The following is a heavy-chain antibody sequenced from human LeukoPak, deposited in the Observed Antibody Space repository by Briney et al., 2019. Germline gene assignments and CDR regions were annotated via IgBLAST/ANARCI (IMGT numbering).Heavy chain of an antibody. Sequence: TGGSLRLSCAASGFTVSSNYMSWVRQAPGKGLEWVSVFYSGGDTYYADSVQGRFTISGDNSKNTLYLQMNSLRAEDTAVYYCAGAYGYNYFDYWGQGTLVTVSS. D-gene: IGHD4-17*01. CDR2: FYSGGDT. V-gene: IGHV3-53*01. CDR1: GFTVSSNY. J-gene: IGHJ4*02. CDR3: AGAYGYNYFDY.